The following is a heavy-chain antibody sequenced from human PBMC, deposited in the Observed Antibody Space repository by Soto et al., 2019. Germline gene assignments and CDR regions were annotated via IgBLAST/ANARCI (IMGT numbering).Heavy chain of an antibody. D-gene: IGHD4-17*01. CDR2: ISSSGNTI. CDR1: GVTFSSYS. CDR3: ARDMYGYYALDS. V-gene: IGHV3-48*01. J-gene: IGHJ4*02. Sequence: EVHLVESVGGLVQPGGSMRVSCAASGVTFSSYSMNWVRQAPGKGVEWVSYISSSGNTIYYADSVKGRFTISRDSANSSLYLQMNSLRAEDTAVYYSARDMYGYYALDSWGQGTLVTVSS.